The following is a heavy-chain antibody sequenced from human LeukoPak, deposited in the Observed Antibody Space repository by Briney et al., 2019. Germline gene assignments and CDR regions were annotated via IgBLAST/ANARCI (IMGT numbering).Heavy chain of an antibody. CDR2: ISSSGSTI. J-gene: IGHJ4*02. D-gene: IGHD2/OR15-2a*01. Sequence: KAGGSLRLSCAASGFTFSDYYMSWIRQAPGKGLEWVSYISSSGSTIYYADSVKGRFTISRDNARNSLYLQMDNLRAEDTGVYYCARDFYDGFALDYWGQGTLVTVSS. V-gene: IGHV3-11*04. CDR1: GFTFSDYY. CDR3: ARDFYDGFALDY.